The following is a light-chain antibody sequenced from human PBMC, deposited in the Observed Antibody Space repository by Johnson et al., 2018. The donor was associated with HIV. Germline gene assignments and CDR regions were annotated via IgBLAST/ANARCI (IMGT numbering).Light chain of an antibody. CDR2: ENN. J-gene: IGLJ1*01. CDR3: GTWDSSLSAFYV. Sequence: QSVLTQPPSVSAAPGQKVTISCSRSSSNIGNNYVSWYQQLPGTAPKLLIYENNKRPSGIPDRFSGSKSGTSATLGITGLQTGDEADYYCGTWDSSLSAFYVFGTGTKVTVL. CDR1: SSNIGNNY. V-gene: IGLV1-51*02.